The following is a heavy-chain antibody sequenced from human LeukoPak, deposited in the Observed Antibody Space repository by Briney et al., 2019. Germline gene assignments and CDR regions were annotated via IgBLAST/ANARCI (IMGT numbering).Heavy chain of an antibody. CDR1: GGSISSSNW. CDR3: ASQSGSYSYYFDY. V-gene: IGHV4-4*02. Sequence: KSSETLSLTCAVSGGSISSSNWWSWVRQPPGKGLEWIGEIYHSGSTNYNPSLKSRVTISVDKSKNQFSLKLSSVTAADTAVYYCASQSGSYSYYFDYWGQGTLVTVSS. CDR2: IYHSGST. J-gene: IGHJ4*02. D-gene: IGHD1-26*01.